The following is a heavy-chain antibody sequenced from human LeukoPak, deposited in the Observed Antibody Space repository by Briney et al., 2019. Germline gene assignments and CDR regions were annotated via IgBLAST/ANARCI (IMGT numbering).Heavy chain of an antibody. CDR3: AKDGHRDHDAFDI. CDR2: ISGSGGST. Sequence: GGSLRLSCAASRFTFSSYAMSWVRQAPGKGLEWVSAISGSGGSTYYADSVKGRFTISRDNSKNTLYLQMNSLRAEDTAVYYCAKDGHRDHDAFDIWGQGKMVTVSS. J-gene: IGHJ3*02. V-gene: IGHV3-23*01. CDR1: RFTFSSYA.